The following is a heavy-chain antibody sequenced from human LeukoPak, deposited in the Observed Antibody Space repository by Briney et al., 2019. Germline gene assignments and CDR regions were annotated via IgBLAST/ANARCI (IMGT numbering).Heavy chain of an antibody. J-gene: IGHJ4*02. D-gene: IGHD6-19*01. CDR3: ARGYSSGWSPFDY. V-gene: IGHV3-9*01. CDR2: INWDSGSI. CDR1: GFTFDDSA. Sequence: GGSLRLSCAASGFTFDDSAMHWVRQAPGKGLERVSGINWDSGSIGYADSVKGRFTISRDNAKNSLYVQMNSLRAEDTALYYCARGYSSGWSPFDYWGQGILVTVSS.